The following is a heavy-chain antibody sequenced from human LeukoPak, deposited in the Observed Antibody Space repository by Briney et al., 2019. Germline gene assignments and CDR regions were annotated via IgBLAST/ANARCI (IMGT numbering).Heavy chain of an antibody. CDR1: GYTFTGYY. J-gene: IGHJ4*02. D-gene: IGHD6-6*01. V-gene: IGHV1-2*06. Sequence: ASVKVSCKAPGYTFTGYYMHWVRQAPGQGLEWMGRFNPNSGGTNYAQKFQGRVTTTRDTSISTAYMELSRLRSDDTAVYYCANLHPGYSSSPFDYWGQGTLVTVSS. CDR3: ANLHPGYSSSPFDY. CDR2: FNPNSGGT.